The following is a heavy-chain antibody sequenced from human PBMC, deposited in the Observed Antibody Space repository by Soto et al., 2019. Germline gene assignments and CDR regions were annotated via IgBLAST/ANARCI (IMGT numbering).Heavy chain of an antibody. CDR3: ARDGWAPNDAFDI. CDR1: GFTFSSYS. D-gene: IGHD6-19*01. J-gene: IGHJ3*02. V-gene: IGHV3-21*01. Sequence: GGSLRLSCAASGFTFSSYSMNWVRQAPGKGLEWVSSISSSSSYIYYADSVKGRFTISRDNAKNSLYLQMNSLRAEDTAVYYCARDGWAPNDAFDIWGQGTMVTVSS. CDR2: ISSSSSYI.